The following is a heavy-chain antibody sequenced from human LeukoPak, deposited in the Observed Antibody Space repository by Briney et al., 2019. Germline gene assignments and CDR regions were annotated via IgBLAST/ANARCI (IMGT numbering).Heavy chain of an antibody. CDR2: INPNSGGT. CDR3: AREIRDIVATIAYYYGMDV. J-gene: IGHJ6*02. CDR1: GYTFTGYY. Sequence: ASVKVSSKASGYTFTGYYMHWVRQAPGQGLEWMGWINPNSGGTNYAQKFQGRVTMTRDTSISTAYMELSRLRSDDTAVYYCAREIRDIVATIAYYYGMDVWGQGTTVTVSS. V-gene: IGHV1-2*02. D-gene: IGHD5-12*01.